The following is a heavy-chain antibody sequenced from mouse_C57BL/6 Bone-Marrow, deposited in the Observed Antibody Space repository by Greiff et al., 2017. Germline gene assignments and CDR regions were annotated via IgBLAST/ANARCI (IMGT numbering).Heavy chain of an antibody. V-gene: IGHV1-72*01. CDR1: GYTFTSYW. CDR2: IDPNSGGT. Sequence: QVQLQQPGAELVKPGASVKLSCKASGYTFTSYWMHWVKQRPGRGLEWIGRIDPNSGGTKYNEKFKSKATLTVDKPSSTAYMQLSRLTSEDSADYDCASLRARSSGDYFAYWGQGPTLTVSS. D-gene: IGHD3-3*01. J-gene: IGHJ2*01. CDR3: ASLRARSSGDYFAY.